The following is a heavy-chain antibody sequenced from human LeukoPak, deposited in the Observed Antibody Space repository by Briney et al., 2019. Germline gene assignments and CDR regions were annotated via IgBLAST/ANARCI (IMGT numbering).Heavy chain of an antibody. CDR3: ARAQQLVSYYYYGMDV. J-gene: IGHJ6*02. Sequence: PSETLSLTCAVYGGSFSGYYWSWIRQPPGKGLEWIGEINHSGSTNYNPSLKSRVTISVDMSKNQFSLKLSSVTAADTAVYYCARAQQLVSYYYYGMDVWGQGTTVTVSS. D-gene: IGHD6-13*01. CDR2: INHSGST. V-gene: IGHV4-34*01. CDR1: GGSFSGYY.